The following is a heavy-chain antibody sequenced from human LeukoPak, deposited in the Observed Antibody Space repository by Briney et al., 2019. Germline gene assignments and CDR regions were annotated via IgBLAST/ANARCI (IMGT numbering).Heavy chain of an antibody. CDR1: GFTFSSYA. V-gene: IGHV3-23*01. J-gene: IGHJ4*02. CDR3: AKFPSFLECSASTDY. Sequence: GGSLRLSCAASGFTFSSYAMSWVRQAPGKGLEWVSAISGSGGSTYYADSVKGRFTISRDNSKNTLYLQMNSLRAEDTAVYYCAKFPSFLECSASTDYWGQGTLVTVSS. CDR2: ISGSGGST. D-gene: IGHD3-3*02.